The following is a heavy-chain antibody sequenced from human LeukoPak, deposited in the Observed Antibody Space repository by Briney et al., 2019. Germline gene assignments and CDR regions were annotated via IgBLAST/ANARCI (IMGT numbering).Heavy chain of an antibody. CDR1: GYSFSSYD. V-gene: IGHV1-8*01. CDR3: ARGGDYYDSSTFSAAINY. CDR2: MNPNSGET. D-gene: IGHD3-22*01. Sequence: GASVKLSCKASGYSFSSYDFNWVRQATGQGLEWMGWMNPNSGETGYAQKFQGRVTMTRDTSISTAYMEQTSQRSEDTAVYYCARGGDYYDSSTFSAAINYWGQGTLVTVSS. J-gene: IGHJ4*02.